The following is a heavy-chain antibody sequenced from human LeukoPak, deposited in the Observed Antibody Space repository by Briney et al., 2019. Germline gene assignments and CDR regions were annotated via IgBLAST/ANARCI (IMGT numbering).Heavy chain of an antibody. CDR3: ARGRSRVPAAIGGFDY. CDR1: GGSISSGDYY. V-gene: IGHV4-30-4*01. CDR2: IYYSGNT. J-gene: IGHJ4*02. D-gene: IGHD2-2*02. Sequence: PSETLSLTCTVSGGSISSGDYYWSWIRQPPGKGLEWIGYIYYSGNTYYSPSLKSRVTISVDTSKNQFSLKLSSVTAADTAVYYCARGRSRVPAAIGGFDYWGQGTLVTVSS.